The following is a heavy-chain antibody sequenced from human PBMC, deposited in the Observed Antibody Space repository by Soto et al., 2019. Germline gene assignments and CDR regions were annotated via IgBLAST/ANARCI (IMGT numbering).Heavy chain of an antibody. D-gene: IGHD6-6*01. CDR1: GGSMSGYC. Sequence: SETLSLTCRVSGGSMSGYCWSWIRQAPGKGLEWIGYVYYTGSTSYNPSLQGRVTISVDTSNKQFSLSLRLVTAADTAVYFCARSIAVPSSHIDHWGQGIRVTVSS. CDR2: VYYTGST. J-gene: IGHJ4*02. CDR3: ARSIAVPSSHIDH. V-gene: IGHV4-59*01.